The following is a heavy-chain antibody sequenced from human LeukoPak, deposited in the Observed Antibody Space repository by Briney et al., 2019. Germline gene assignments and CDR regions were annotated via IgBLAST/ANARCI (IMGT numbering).Heavy chain of an antibody. CDR2: IIPILGIA. D-gene: IGHD1-14*01. V-gene: IGHV1-69*04. J-gene: IGHJ6*02. CDR1: GGTFSSYA. CDR3: ARAGAPAERPYGMDV. Sequence: SVKVSCKASGGTFSSYAISWVRQAPGQGLEWMGRIIPILGIANYAQKFQGRVTITADKSTSTAYVELSSLRSEDTAVYYCARAGAPAERPYGMDVWGQGTTVTVSS.